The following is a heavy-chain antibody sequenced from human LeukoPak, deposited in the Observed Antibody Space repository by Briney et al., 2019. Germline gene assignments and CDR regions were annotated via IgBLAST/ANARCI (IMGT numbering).Heavy chain of an antibody. D-gene: IGHD3-22*01. CDR3: ARGSYYDSRAPSDY. V-gene: IGHV1-3*01. CDR1: GYTFTSYA. Sequence: GASVKVSCKASGYTFTSYAMHWVRLAPGQRLEWMGWINAGNGNTKYSQKFQGRVTITRDTSASTAYMELSSLRSEDTAVYYCARGSYYDSRAPSDYWGQGTLVTVSS. CDR2: INAGNGNT. J-gene: IGHJ4*02.